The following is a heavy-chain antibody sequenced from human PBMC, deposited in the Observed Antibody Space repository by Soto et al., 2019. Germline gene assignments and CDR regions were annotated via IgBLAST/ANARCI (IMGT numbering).Heavy chain of an antibody. CDR2: IYYSGST. V-gene: IGHV4-59*01. CDR1: GGSISSYY. D-gene: IGHD3-10*01. J-gene: IGHJ5*02. Sequence: SETLSLTCTVSGGSISSYYWSWIRQPPGKGLEWIGYIYYSGSTNYNPSLKSRVTISVDTSKNQFSLKLSSVTAADTAVYYCARVRQGRYYYGSGSPKGWFVQWGQGTLVTVSS. CDR3: ARVRQGRYYYGSGSPKGWFVQ.